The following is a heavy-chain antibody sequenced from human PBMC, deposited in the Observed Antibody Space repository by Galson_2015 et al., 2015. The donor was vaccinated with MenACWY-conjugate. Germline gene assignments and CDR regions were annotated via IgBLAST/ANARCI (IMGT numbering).Heavy chain of an antibody. Sequence: CAASGFTFSRYWMHWVRQVPGKGLVWVSRIRGDGSAITYADSVKGRFIISRDNAKNTMFLQMNSLRVGDTGVYYCTRVQEGTSGSFDIWGLGTLVTVSS. D-gene: IGHD2-15*01. CDR1: GFTFSRYW. CDR2: IRGDGSAI. V-gene: IGHV3-74*01. CDR3: TRVQEGTSGSFDI. J-gene: IGHJ3*02.